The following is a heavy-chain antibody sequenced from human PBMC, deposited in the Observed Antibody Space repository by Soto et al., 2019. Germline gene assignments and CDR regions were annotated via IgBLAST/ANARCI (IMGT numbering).Heavy chain of an antibody. CDR3: AGIGEDVYYGMDV. CDR1: GGSMRSYY. V-gene: IGHV4-4*07. Sequence: ETLSLTCSVSGGSMRSYYWNWLRQPAGKGLEWIGRIYSRGDTNYNPSVKSRVTMSVDTSKNEFSLRLNSVTAADTAVYYCAGIGEDVYYGMDVWGQGTTVTVSS. CDR2: IYSRGDT. D-gene: IGHD2-21*01. J-gene: IGHJ6*02.